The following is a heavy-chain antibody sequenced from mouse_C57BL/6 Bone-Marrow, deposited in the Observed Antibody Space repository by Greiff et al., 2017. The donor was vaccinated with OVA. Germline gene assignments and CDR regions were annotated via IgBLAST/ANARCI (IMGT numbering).Heavy chain of an antibody. J-gene: IGHJ3*01. V-gene: IGHV1-80*01. Sequence: VKLVESGAELVKPGASVKISCKASGYAFSSYWMNWVKQRPGKGLEWIGQIYPGDGDTNYNGKFKGKATLTADKSSSTAYMQLSSLTSEDSAVYFCARLEDAYGFAYWGQGTLVTVSA. CDR3: ARLEDAYGFAY. CDR2: IYPGDGDT. CDR1: GYAFSSYW. D-gene: IGHD1-1*01.